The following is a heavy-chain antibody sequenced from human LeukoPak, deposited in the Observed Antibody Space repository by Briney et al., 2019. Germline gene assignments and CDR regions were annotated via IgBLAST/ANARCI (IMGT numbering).Heavy chain of an antibody. D-gene: IGHD6-19*01. J-gene: IGHJ4*02. V-gene: IGHV4-31*03. Sequence: PSQTLSLTCTVSGGSISSGGYYWSWIRQHPGKGLEWIGYIYYSGSTYYNPSLKSRVTISVDTSKNQFSLKLSSVTAADKAVYYCARVQIAVAGFYDYWGQGALVTVSS. CDR2: IYYSGST. CDR3: ARVQIAVAGFYDY. CDR1: GGSISSGGYY.